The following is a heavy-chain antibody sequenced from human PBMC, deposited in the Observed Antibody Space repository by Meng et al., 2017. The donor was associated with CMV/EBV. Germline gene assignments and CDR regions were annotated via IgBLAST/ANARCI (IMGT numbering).Heavy chain of an antibody. D-gene: IGHD6-25*01. CDR1: GFTVSSNY. CDR3: ATSGGYYYYGMDV. J-gene: IGHJ6*02. Sequence: GGSLRLSCAASGFTVSSNYMSWARQAPGKGLEWVSVIYSGGSTYYADSVKGRFTISRDNSKNTLYLQMNSLRAEDTAVYYCATSGGYYYYGMDVWGQGTTVTVSS. V-gene: IGHV3-53*01. CDR2: IYSGGST.